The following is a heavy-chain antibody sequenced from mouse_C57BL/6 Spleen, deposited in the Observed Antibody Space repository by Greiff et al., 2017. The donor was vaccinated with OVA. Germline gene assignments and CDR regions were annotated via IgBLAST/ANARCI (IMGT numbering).Heavy chain of an antibody. D-gene: IGHD1-1*01. CDR3: ARDEGTTVVADLFDY. CDR1: GYTFTSYG. V-gene: IGHV1-81*01. CDR2: IYPRSGNT. Sequence: QVQLKQSGAELARPGASVKLSCKASGYTFTSYGISWVKQRTGQGLEWIGEIYPRSGNTYYNEKFKGKATLTADKSSSTAYMELRSLTSEDSAVYFCARDEGTTVVADLFDYWGQGTTLTVSS. J-gene: IGHJ2*01.